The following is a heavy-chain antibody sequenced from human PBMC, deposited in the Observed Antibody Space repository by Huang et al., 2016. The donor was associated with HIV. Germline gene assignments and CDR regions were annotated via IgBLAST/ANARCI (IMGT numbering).Heavy chain of an antibody. V-gene: IGHV1-69*13. J-gene: IGHJ5*02. CDR3: ARTAYSYGFRQGYNWFDP. D-gene: IGHD5-18*01. CDR2: IIPIFGTA. CDR1: GGTFSSYA. Sequence: QVLLVQSGAEVRKPGSSVKVSCTAFGGTFSSYAISWVRQAPGQGLEGMGGIIPIFGTANYTNKFQGRVTITVDESTNTGYMELTRLTSEDTAVYYCARTAYSYGFRQGYNWFDPWGQGTPVTVSS.